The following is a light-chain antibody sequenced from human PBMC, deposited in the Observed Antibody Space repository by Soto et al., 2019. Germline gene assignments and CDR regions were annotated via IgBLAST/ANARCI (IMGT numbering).Light chain of an antibody. J-gene: IGKJ4*01. CDR3: QKYNSAPLT. Sequence: DVQITESPSCLSSSLGDRVTITSRASQGISNYLAWYQQKPGKVPKLLIYAASTLQSGVPSRFSGSGSGTDFTLTISSLQPEDVATYYCQKYNSAPLTFGGGTKVDIK. CDR1: QGISNY. V-gene: IGKV1-27*01. CDR2: AAS.